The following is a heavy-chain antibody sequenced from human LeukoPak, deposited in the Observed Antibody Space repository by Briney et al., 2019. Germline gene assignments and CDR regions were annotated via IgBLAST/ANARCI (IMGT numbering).Heavy chain of an antibody. D-gene: IGHD2-15*01. J-gene: IGHJ6*03. V-gene: IGHV3-30*02. CDR1: GLAFSSYG. CDR2: IRYDGRNK. CDR3: ARAGVADNIYYYYMDV. Sequence: GGSLRLSCAASGLAFSSYGMHWVRQAPGKGLEWVAFIRYDGRNKYYADSVKGRFTISRDNSKNTLYLQMNSLRAEDTAVYYCARAGVADNIYYYYMDVWGKGTTVTVSS.